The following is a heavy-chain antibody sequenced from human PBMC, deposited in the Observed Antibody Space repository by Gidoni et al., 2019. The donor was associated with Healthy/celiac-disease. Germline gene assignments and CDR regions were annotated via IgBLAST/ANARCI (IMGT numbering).Heavy chain of an antibody. Sequence: QLQLPESGPGMVKPSATLSLTCTVSGGSISSSRYYWGWIRPPPGKGLEWIGSIYYSGGTYDTPSLKSRVTISLDTSKNQFSLKLSSVTAADTAVYYCALYSSSWDYFDYWGQGTLVTVSS. J-gene: IGHJ4*02. V-gene: IGHV4-39*07. D-gene: IGHD6-13*01. CDR1: GGSISSSRYY. CDR2: IYYSGGT. CDR3: ALYSSSWDYFDY.